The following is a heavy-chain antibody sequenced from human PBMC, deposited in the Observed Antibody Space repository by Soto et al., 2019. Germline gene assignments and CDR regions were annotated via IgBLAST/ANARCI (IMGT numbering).Heavy chain of an antibody. V-gene: IGHV1-18*01. Sequence: QDQLVQSGVEVKKPEASVKVSCKASGYSFTNYGITWVRQAPGQGFEWMGWISAYNGNTNYAQKFQGRVTITTDASTSTAYLELRSPRSDDTAVYYRARDRGVAPPVAGNTHYYYYMDVWGKGTTVTVSS. CDR1: GYSFTNYG. CDR2: ISAYNGNT. J-gene: IGHJ6*03. D-gene: IGHD6-19*01. CDR3: ARDRGVAPPVAGNTHYYYYMDV.